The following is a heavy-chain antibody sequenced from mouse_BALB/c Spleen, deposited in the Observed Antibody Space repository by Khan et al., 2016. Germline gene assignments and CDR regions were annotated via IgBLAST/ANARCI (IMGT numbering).Heavy chain of an antibody. V-gene: IGHV1S56*01. CDR1: GYTFTSYY. D-gene: IGHD1-1*01. CDR3: ARIATVVGELDY. J-gene: IGHJ2*01. CDR2: IYPGDGSS. Sequence: QVQLKESGPELVKPGASVKMSCKASGYTFTSYYIHWVKQRPGQGLEWIGWIYPGDGSSKYNEKFKGKTTLTADKSSSTAYMLLSSLTSEDSAIYFCARIATVVGELDYWGQGTTLTVSS.